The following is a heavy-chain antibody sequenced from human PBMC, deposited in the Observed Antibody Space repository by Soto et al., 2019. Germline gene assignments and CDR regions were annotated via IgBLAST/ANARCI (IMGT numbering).Heavy chain of an antibody. CDR1: GFTFSSYA. CDR3: AKVVKDSRIAVAGYYYYYGMDV. J-gene: IGHJ6*02. D-gene: IGHD6-19*01. CDR2: ISYDGSNK. V-gene: IGHV3-30*18. Sequence: VQLLESGGGLVQPGGSLRLSCAASGFTFSSYAMSWVRQAPGKGLEWVAVISYDGSNKYYADSVKGRFTISRDNSKNTLYLQMNSLRAEDTAVYYCAKVVKDSRIAVAGYYYYYGMDVWGQGTTVTVSS.